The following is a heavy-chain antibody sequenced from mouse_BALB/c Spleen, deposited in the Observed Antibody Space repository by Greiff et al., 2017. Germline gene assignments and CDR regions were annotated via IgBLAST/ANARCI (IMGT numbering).Heavy chain of an antibody. Sequence: EVQLMESGGGLVQPGGSRKLSCAASGFTFSSFGMHWVRQAPEKGLEWVAYISSGSSTIYYADTVKGRFTISRDNPKNTLFLQMTSLRSEDTAMYYCAKWGYYDGSYGYIDDWGAGTTVTVSS. CDR2: ISSGSSTI. CDR3: AKWGYYDGSYGYIDD. V-gene: IGHV5-17*02. CDR1: GFTFSSFG. D-gene: IGHD1-1*01. J-gene: IGHJ1*01.